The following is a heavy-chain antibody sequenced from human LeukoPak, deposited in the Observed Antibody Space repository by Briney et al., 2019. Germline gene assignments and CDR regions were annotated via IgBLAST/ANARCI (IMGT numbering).Heavy chain of an antibody. CDR1: GYTFTGYY. CDR2: INPNSGGT. Sequence: GASVKVSCKASGYTFTGYYMHWVRQAPGQGLEWMGWINPNSGGTNYAQKFQGRVTMTRDTSISTAYMELNRLRSDDTAMYYCAREQHIVVLSAACDYWGQGTLVTVSS. J-gene: IGHJ4*02. D-gene: IGHD2-2*01. CDR3: AREQHIVVLSAACDY. V-gene: IGHV1-2*02.